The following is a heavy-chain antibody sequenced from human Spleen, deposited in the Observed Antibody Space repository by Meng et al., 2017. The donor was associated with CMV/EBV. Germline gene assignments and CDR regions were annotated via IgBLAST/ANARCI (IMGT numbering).Heavy chain of an antibody. D-gene: IGHD3-16*01. CDR3: ARDLSDTYFDY. J-gene: IGHJ4*02. V-gene: IGHV3-30*02. Sequence: GGSLRLSCVASGFIFTHYGIHWVRQAPGKGLQCVAYIRFDGIDTYYADFVKGRFTISRDNSKNMVHLQMNSLRAEDTAVYYCARDLSDTYFDYWGQGTPVTVSS. CDR1: GFIFTHYG. CDR2: IRFDGIDT.